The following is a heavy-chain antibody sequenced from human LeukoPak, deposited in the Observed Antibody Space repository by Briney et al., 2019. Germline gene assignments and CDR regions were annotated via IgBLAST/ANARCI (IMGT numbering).Heavy chain of an antibody. CDR3: ARATMAKFDY. CDR2: TYYSGST. V-gene: IGHV4-59*08. J-gene: IGHJ4*02. Sequence: SETLSLTCTVSGGSISSYYWSWIRQPPGKGLEWIGYTYYSGSTNYNPSLKSRVTISVDTSKNQFSLKLSSVTAADTAVYYCARATMAKFDYWGQGTLVTVSS. D-gene: IGHD3-10*01. CDR1: GGSISSYY.